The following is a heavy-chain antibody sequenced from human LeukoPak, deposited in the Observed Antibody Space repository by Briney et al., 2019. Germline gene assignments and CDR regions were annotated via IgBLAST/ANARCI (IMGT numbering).Heavy chain of an antibody. CDR3: AKEGRWFGELPPYFDY. Sequence: GGSLRLSCAAAGFTFSSYGMHWVRQVPGKGLEWVAVISYDGSNKYYADSVKGRFTISRDNSKNTLYLQMNSLRAEDTAVYYCAKEGRWFGELPPYFDYWGQGTLVTVSS. CDR1: GFTFSSYG. D-gene: IGHD3-10*01. J-gene: IGHJ4*02. CDR2: ISYDGSNK. V-gene: IGHV3-30*18.